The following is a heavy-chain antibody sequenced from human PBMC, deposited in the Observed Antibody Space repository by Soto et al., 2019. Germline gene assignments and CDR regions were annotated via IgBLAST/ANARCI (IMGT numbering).Heavy chain of an antibody. Sequence: GGSLRLSCAASGFTFSSYGMHWVRQAPGKGLEWVAVISYEGSNKYYADSVKGRFTISRDNSKNTLYLQMNSLRAEDTAVYYCAKELYDDVWGSYRKINWFDPWGQGTLVTVSS. V-gene: IGHV3-30*18. J-gene: IGHJ5*02. CDR1: GFTFSSYG. D-gene: IGHD3-16*02. CDR3: AKELYDDVWGSYRKINWFDP. CDR2: ISYEGSNK.